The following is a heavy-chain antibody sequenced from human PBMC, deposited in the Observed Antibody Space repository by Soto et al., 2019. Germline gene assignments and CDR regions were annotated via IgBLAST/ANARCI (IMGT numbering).Heavy chain of an antibody. D-gene: IGHD2-15*01. CDR3: AKAELGYCSGGSCYFSP. J-gene: IGHJ5*02. CDR1: GFTFSNYA. CDR2: LNGSGGST. Sequence: GGSLRLSCAASGFTFSNYAMTWVRQAPGKGLEWVSGLNGSGGSTSSADSVKGRFAISRDNSKNTLYLQMNSLRAEDTAVYYCAKAELGYCSGGSCYFSPWGQGTLVTVSS. V-gene: IGHV3-23*01.